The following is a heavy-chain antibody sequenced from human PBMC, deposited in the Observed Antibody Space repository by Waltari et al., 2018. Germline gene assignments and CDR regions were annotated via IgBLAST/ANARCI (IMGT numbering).Heavy chain of an antibody. CDR1: GYSISSGYY. D-gene: IGHD3-3*01. Sequence: QVQLQESGPGLVKPSETLSLTCAVSGYSISSGYYWGWIRQPPGKGLEWIGSIYHSGSTDYTPSLKSRVTISVDTSKNQFSLKLSSVTAADTAVYYCARHTGERSGYLYNWFDPWGQGTLVTVSS. CDR3: ARHTGERSGYLYNWFDP. V-gene: IGHV4-38-2*01. CDR2: IYHSGST. J-gene: IGHJ5*02.